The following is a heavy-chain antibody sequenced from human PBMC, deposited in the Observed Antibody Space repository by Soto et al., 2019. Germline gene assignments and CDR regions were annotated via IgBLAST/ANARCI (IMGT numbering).Heavy chain of an antibody. J-gene: IGHJ5*02. V-gene: IGHV4-39*01. D-gene: IGHD3-3*01. Sequence: SETLSLTCTVSGGSISSTSFYWGWIRQPPGKGLEWIGNVYYSGSTHYNPSLKSRVTISVDTSKNQFSLKLSSVTAADTAVYYCVASNTYYDFWSGYHWFDPWGQGILVTVSS. CDR1: GGSISSTSFY. CDR3: VASNTYYDFWSGYHWFDP. CDR2: VYYSGST.